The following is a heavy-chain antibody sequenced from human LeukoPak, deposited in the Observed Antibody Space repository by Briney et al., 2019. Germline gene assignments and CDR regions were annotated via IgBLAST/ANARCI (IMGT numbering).Heavy chain of an antibody. D-gene: IGHD3-16*01. CDR3: ARDRLRLGESWFDP. V-gene: IGHV4-39*07. J-gene: IGHJ5*02. CDR1: GGSISSSSYY. CDR2: IYYSGST. Sequence: SETLSLTCTVSGGSISSSSYYWGWIRQPPGKGLEWIGSIYYSGSTYYNPSLKSRVTISVDTSKNQFSLKLSSVTAADTAVYYCARDRLRLGESWFDPWGQGTLVTVSS.